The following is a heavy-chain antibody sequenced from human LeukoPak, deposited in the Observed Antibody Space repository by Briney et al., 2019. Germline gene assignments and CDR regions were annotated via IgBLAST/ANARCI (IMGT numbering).Heavy chain of an antibody. J-gene: IGHJ4*02. D-gene: IGHD3-22*01. CDR1: GGSISSYY. Sequence: SETLSLTCTVSGGSISSYYWSWIRQPPGKGLEWIGYIYYSGSTNYSPSLKSRVTISADTSKNQFSLKLSSVTAADTAVYYCAGAGDYDTGSYWGQGTLVTVSS. CDR3: AGAGDYDTGSY. V-gene: IGHV4-59*08. CDR2: IYYSGST.